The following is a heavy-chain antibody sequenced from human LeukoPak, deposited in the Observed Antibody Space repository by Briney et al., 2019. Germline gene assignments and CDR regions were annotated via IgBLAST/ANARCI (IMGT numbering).Heavy chain of an antibody. CDR2: ISSSGSTI. CDR3: ARGHRTYDY. Sequence: GGSLRLSCAASGFTFSSYEMNWVRQAPGKGLEWVSYISSSGSTIYYADSVKGRFTISRDNTKNSLYLQMNSLRAEDTAVYYCARGHRTYDYWGQGTLVTVSS. D-gene: IGHD1-14*01. CDR1: GFTFSSYE. J-gene: IGHJ4*02. V-gene: IGHV3-48*03.